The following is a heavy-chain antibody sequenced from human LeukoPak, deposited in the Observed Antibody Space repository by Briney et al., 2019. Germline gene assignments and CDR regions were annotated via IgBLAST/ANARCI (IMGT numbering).Heavy chain of an antibody. CDR1: GGSISSYY. CDR3: ARGYYYGSGSSAYYYYYMDV. V-gene: IGHV4-59*01. CDR2: IYYSGST. J-gene: IGHJ6*03. Sequence: PSETLSLTCTVSGGSISSYYWSWIRQPPGKGLEWIGYIYYSGSTNYNPSLKSRVTISVDTSKNQFSLKLSSVTAADTAVYYCARGYYYGSGSSAYYYYYMDVWGKGTTVTISS. D-gene: IGHD3-10*01.